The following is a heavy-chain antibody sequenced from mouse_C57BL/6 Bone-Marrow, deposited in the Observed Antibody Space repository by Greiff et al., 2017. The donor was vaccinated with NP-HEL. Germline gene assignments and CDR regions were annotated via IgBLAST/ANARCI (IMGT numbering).Heavy chain of an antibody. D-gene: IGHD1-1*01. Sequence: QVHVKQSGAELARPGASVKMSCKASGYTFTSYTMHWVKQRPGQGLEWIGYINPCSGYTKYNQKFKDKATLTADKSSSTAYMQLSSLTSEDSAVYYCAVTYYYGSTPMDYWGQGTSVTVSS. J-gene: IGHJ4*01. CDR2: INPCSGYT. CDR1: GYTFTSYT. V-gene: IGHV1-4*01. CDR3: AVTYYYGSTPMDY.